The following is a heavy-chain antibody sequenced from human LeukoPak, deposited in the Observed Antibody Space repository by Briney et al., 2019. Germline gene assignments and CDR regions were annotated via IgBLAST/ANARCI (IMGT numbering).Heavy chain of an antibody. CDR2: ISSSSSYI. CDR1: GFTFSSYA. J-gene: IGHJ3*02. CDR3: AREFTGHDILTGYYSEAFDI. D-gene: IGHD3-9*01. V-gene: IGHV3-21*01. Sequence: GGSLRLSCAASGFTFSSYAMSWVRQAPGKGLEWVSSISSSSSYIYYADSVKGRFTISRDNAKNSLYLQMNSLRAEDTAVYYCAREFTGHDILTGYYSEAFDIWGQGTMVTVSS.